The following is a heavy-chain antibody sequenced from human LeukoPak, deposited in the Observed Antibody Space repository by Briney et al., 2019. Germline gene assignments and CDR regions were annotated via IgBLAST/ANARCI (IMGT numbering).Heavy chain of an antibody. J-gene: IGHJ4*02. CDR1: GGSISSGGYY. V-gene: IGHV4-30-2*01. CDR2: INHSGST. D-gene: IGHD6-19*01. Sequence: SQTLSLTCTVSGGSISSGGYYWSWIRQPPGKGLEWIGEINHSGSTNYNPSLKSRVTISVDTSKNQFSLKLSSVTAADTAVYYCALSGWSIDYWGQGTLVTVSS. CDR3: ALSGWSIDY.